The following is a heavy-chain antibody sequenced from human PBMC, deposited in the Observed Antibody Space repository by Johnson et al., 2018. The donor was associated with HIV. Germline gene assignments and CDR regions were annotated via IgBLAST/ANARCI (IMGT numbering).Heavy chain of an antibody. J-gene: IGHJ3*02. CDR2: IWYDGSNK. CDR3: VRDVGPLDI. V-gene: IGHV3-33*08. CDR1: GFTFSSYA. Sequence: QVQLVESGGGLVQPGGSLRLSCAASGFTFSSYAMHWVRQAPGRGLEWVALIWYDGSNKYYADSVKGRFTISRDNSRNSLYLQMNSLRVEDTAVYYCVRDVGPLDIWGQGTLVTVS.